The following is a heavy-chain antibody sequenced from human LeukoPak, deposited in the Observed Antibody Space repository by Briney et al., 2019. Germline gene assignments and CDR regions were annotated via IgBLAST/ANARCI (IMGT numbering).Heavy chain of an antibody. J-gene: IGHJ4*02. V-gene: IGHV1-46*01. CDR1: GYTFTIYY. CDR2: ISPTGGTT. Sequence: ASVKVSCKASGYTFTIYYIHSVRQAPGQGLEWMGTISPTGGTTSYAQKFQGRVTMTRDTPTSTIYMELSSLRSEDTAVYYCAREVSVAGTCFDYWGQGTLVTVSS. D-gene: IGHD6-19*01. CDR3: AREVSVAGTCFDY.